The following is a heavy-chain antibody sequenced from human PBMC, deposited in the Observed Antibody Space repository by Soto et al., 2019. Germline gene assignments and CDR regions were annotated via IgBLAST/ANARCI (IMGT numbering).Heavy chain of an antibody. J-gene: IGHJ5*02. CDR3: AREIVTAGGNNYFDP. Sequence: QVQLQESGPRLVKPSGALSLTCGVSGGTVASSHWWSWVRQSPGGGLEWIGNVYHTGDTNLNPSLQCQVTISVDKSNNQFSLRLNPLTAADTAVYFCAREIVTAGGNNYFDPWGPGTLVTVSS. CDR1: GGTVASSHW. D-gene: IGHD2-21*02. V-gene: IGHV4-4*02. CDR2: VYHTGDT.